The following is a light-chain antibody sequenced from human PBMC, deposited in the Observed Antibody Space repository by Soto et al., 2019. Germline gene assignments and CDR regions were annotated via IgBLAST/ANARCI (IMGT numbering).Light chain of an antibody. J-gene: IGKJ5*01. Sequence: IQLTQSPSSLSAAVGDRVTITCRASQGISSYLAWYQQKPGKAPKLLIYGASTLEGGVPFRFSGSGSGTDFTLFISSVQPEDFATYYCQQLNTYPITFGQGTRLEIK. CDR3: QQLNTYPIT. CDR2: GAS. CDR1: QGISSY. V-gene: IGKV1-9*01.